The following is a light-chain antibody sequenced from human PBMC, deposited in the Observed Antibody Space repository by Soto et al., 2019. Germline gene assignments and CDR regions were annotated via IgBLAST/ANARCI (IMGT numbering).Light chain of an antibody. Sequence: EIVLTQSPGTLSLSPGERATLSCRASQSVSSTYLAWYQQKPGKAPRLLIYDTSSRATGIPHRFSGSGSGTDCTLTISRLEHEDFAVYYCQQYGSSPQTFGQGTKVEIK. J-gene: IGKJ1*01. CDR3: QQYGSSPQT. CDR2: DTS. V-gene: IGKV3-20*01. CDR1: QSVSSTY.